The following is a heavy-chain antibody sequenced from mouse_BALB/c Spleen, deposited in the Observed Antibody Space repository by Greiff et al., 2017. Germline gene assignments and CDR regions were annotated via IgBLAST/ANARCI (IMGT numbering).Heavy chain of an antibody. J-gene: IGHJ2*01. CDR1: GYTFTSYW. V-gene: IGHV1-7*01. CDR2: INPSTGYT. Sequence: VKLQESGAELAKPGASVKMSCKASGYTFTSYWMHWVKQRPGQGLEWIGYINPSTGYTEYNQKFKDKATLTADKSSSTAYMQLSSLTSEDSAVYYCARGPYYYGSSPYYFDYWGQGTTLTVSS. D-gene: IGHD1-1*01. CDR3: ARGPYYYGSSPYYFDY.